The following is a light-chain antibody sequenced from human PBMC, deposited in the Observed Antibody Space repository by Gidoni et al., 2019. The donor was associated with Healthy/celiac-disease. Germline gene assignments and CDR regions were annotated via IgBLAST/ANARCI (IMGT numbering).Light chain of an antibody. CDR3: QQSNNWPHWT. J-gene: IGKJ1*01. CDR2: GAS. Sequence: EIVMTQSPATLSVSPGERATLSCRASQSVSSNLAWYQQKPGQAPRLLIYGASTRATGIPARFSGSGSGTEFTLTISSLQSEDFAVYYCQQSNNWPHWTFGQGTKVEIK. CDR1: QSVSSN. V-gene: IGKV3-15*01.